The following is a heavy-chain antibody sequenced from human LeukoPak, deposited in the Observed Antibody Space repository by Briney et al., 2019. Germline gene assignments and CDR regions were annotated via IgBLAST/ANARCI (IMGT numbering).Heavy chain of an antibody. CDR2: ISSTSSYM. V-gene: IGHV3-21*01. CDR1: GFTFSSYS. J-gene: IGHJ4*02. CDR3: ARESHYGGNSAGVDY. Sequence: PGGSLRLSCAASGFTFSSYSMNWVRQAPGKGLEWVSSISSTSSYMYYADSVKGRFTISRDNSKNTLYLQMNSLRAEDTAVYYCARESHYGGNSAGVDYWGQGTLVTVSS. D-gene: IGHD4-23*01.